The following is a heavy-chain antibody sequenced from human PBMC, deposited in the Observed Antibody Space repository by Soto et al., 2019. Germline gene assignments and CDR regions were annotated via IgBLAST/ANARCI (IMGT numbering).Heavy chain of an antibody. Sequence: GGSLRLSCAASGFAFSNYAMHWVRQAPGKGLEWVSSISTSIDATYYVDSVKGRITISRDDSKNTLYLQMDSLRAEDSAVYYCAKDRTVPARHFAYPGHGTPVTGSS. J-gene: IGHJ4*01. D-gene: IGHD6-6*01. V-gene: IGHV3-23*01. CDR3: AKDRTVPARHFAY. CDR2: ISTSIDAT. CDR1: GFAFSNYA.